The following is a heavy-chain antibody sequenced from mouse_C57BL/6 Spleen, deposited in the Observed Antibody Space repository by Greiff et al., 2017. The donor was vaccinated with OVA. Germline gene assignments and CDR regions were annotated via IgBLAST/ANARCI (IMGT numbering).Heavy chain of an antibody. V-gene: IGHV3-6*01. CDR1: GYSITSGYY. J-gene: IGHJ3*01. CDR2: ISYDGSN. D-gene: IGHD2-1*01. CDR3: ASYNYGNPSWFAY. Sequence: EVKLQESGPGLVKPSQSLSLTCSVTGYSITSGYYWNWIRQFPGNKLEWMGYISYDGSNNYNPSLKNRISITRDTSKNQFFLKLNSVTTEDTATYYCASYNYGNPSWFAYWGQGTLVTVSA.